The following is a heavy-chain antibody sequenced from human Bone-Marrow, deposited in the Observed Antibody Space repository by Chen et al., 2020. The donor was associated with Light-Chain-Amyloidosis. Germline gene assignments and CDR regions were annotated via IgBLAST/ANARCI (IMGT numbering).Heavy chain of an antibody. J-gene: IGHJ6*02. V-gene: IGHV1-2*04. D-gene: IGHD3-10*01. CDR1: GYTFTDFY. Sequence: QVQMVQSGAEVKEPGASIQVSCKTSGYTFTDFYIHGVRRAPGQGLEWMAWINPDTGGTRYAQKFQGWVTVTREASTRTVYMELSRLRSGDAAVYYCAKDSEIRGLIYAMNVWGQGTTVNVSS. CDR3: AKDSEIRGLIYAMNV. CDR2: INPDTGGT.